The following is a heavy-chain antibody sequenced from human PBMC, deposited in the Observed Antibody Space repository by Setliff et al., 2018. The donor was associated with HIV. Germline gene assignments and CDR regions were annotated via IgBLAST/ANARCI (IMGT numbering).Heavy chain of an antibody. J-gene: IGHJ5*02. CDR3: AKDMSTDWYTVSGFDL. CDR2: ISWSSGSV. Sequence: GGSLRLSCVASGFTLDDYVMHWVRQAPGKGLEWVSGISWSSGSVDSADSVKGRFTISRDNAKNSLYLQMNSLRPEDTALYYCAKDMSTDWYTVSGFDLWGQGTLVTVSS. D-gene: IGHD3-9*01. CDR1: GFTLDDYV. V-gene: IGHV3-9*01.